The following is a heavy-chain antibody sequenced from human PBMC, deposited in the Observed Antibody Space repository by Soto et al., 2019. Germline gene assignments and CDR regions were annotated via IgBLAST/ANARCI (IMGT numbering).Heavy chain of an antibody. Sequence: GGSLRLSCAASGFTFSSYAMSWVRQAPGKGLEWVSAISGSGGSTYYADSVKGRFTISRDNSKNTLYLQMNSLRAEDTAVYYCAKSGVGSTSYQYYMDVWGKGTTVTVSS. CDR2: ISGSGGST. V-gene: IGHV3-23*01. D-gene: IGHD2-2*01. CDR1: GFTFSSYA. CDR3: AKSGVGSTSYQYYMDV. J-gene: IGHJ6*03.